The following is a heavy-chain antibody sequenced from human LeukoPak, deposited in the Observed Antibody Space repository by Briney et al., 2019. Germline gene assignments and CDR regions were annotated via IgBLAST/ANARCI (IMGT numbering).Heavy chain of an antibody. CDR3: AKRACSITSCYPYYFDN. CDR2: IRYDGSNK. Sequence: GGSLRLSCAASGFTLSSYGMHWVRQAPGKGLEWVAFIRYDGSNKYYADSVKGRFTISRDNSKNTLSLQMNSLRAEDTAVYYCAKRACSITSCYPYYFDNWGQGTLVTVSS. J-gene: IGHJ4*02. CDR1: GFTLSSYG. V-gene: IGHV3-30*02. D-gene: IGHD2-2*01.